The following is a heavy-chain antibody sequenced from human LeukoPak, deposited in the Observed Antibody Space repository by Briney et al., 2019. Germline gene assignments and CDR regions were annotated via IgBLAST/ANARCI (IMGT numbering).Heavy chain of an antibody. D-gene: IGHD3-22*01. CDR3: ACGYDSDYASFDY. CDR1: GGSISYYY. Sequence: PSETLSLTCTVSGGSISYYYWSWIRQPPGKGLVLIGYIYYSGSTNYNPSLKSRVTISVDTSKNQFSLKLTSVTAADTAVYYCACGYDSDYASFDYWGQGTLVTVSS. CDR2: IYYSGST. J-gene: IGHJ4*02. V-gene: IGHV4-59*01.